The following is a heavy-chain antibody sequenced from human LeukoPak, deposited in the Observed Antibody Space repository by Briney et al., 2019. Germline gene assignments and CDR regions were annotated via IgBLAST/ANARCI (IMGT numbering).Heavy chain of an antibody. J-gene: IGHJ5*01. D-gene: IGHD3-10*01. CDR1: GGSISSGSYY. Sequence: SETLSLTCTVSGGSISSGSYYWSWIRQPAGKGLEWIGRIYTSGSTNYNPSLKSRVTISVDTSKNQFSLKLSSVTAADTAVYYCARDSPLLWFDYWGQGTLVTVSS. CDR3: ARDSPLLWFDY. V-gene: IGHV4-61*02. CDR2: IYTSGST.